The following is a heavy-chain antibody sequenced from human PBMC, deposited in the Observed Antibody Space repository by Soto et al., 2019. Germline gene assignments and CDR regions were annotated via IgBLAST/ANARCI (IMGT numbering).Heavy chain of an antibody. D-gene: IGHD3-22*01. CDR2: IDWDDDK. Sequence: SGPTLVNPTQTLTLTCTFSGFSLSTSGMCVSWIRQLPGKALEWLARIDWDDDKYYSTSLKTRLTISKDTSKNQVVLTMTNMDPVDTATYYCARALYYYDSSGYYFDYWGQGTLVTVSS. V-gene: IGHV2-70*11. CDR3: ARALYYYDSSGYYFDY. J-gene: IGHJ4*02. CDR1: GFSLSTSGMC.